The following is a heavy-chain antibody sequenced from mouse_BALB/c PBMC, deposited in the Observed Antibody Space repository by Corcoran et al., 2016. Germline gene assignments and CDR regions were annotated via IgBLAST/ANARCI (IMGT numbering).Heavy chain of an antibody. V-gene: IGHV9-3-1*01. D-gene: IGHD1-1*01. J-gene: IGHJ4*01. CDR3: AREADYYGSSPYYAMDY. CDR2: INTYTGEP. Sequence: QIQLVQSGPELKKPGETVKISCKASGYTFTNYGMNWVKQAPGKGLKWMGWINTYTGEPTYADDFKGRFAFSLETSASTAYLQINNLKNEDTATYFCAREADYYGSSPYYAMDYWGQGTSVIVSA. CDR1: GYTFTNYG.